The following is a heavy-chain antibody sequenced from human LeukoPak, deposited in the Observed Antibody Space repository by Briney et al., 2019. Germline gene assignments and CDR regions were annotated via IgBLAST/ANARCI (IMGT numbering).Heavy chain of an antibody. J-gene: IGHJ4*02. CDR3: AKDNRRNVLWFGETTLYYFDY. CDR2: ISGSGGST. D-gene: IGHD3-10*01. Sequence: GGSLRLSCAASGFTFSSYAMSWVRQAPGKGLEWVSAISGSGGSTYYADSVKGRFTISRDNSKNTLYLQMNSLRAEDTAVYYCAKDNRRNVLWFGETTLYYFDYWGQGTLVTVSS. CDR1: GFTFSSYA. V-gene: IGHV3-23*01.